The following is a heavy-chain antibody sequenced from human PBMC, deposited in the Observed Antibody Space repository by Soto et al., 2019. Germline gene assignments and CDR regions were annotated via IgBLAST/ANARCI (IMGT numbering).Heavy chain of an antibody. D-gene: IGHD3-16*01. Sequence: GGSLRLSCAASGFTFSSYAMSWVRQAPGKGLEWVSAISGSGGSTYYADSVKGRFTISRDNSKNTLYLQMNSLRAEDTAVYYCATGFWARGDSSDAFDIWGQGTMVTVSS. V-gene: IGHV3-23*01. CDR2: ISGSGGST. CDR1: GFTFSSYA. CDR3: ATGFWARGDSSDAFDI. J-gene: IGHJ3*02.